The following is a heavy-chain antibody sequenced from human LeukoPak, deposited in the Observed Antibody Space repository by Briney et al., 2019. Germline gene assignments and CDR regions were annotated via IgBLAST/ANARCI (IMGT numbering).Heavy chain of an antibody. J-gene: IGHJ4*02. CDR1: GYTLTELS. D-gene: IGHD6-19*01. CDR3: ATSALAVAPFDY. CDR2: FDPEDGET. Sequence: ASVKVSCKVSGYTLTELSMHWVRQAPGKGLEWMGGFDPEDGETIYAQKFQGRVTMTEDPSTDTAYMELSSLRSEDTAVYYCATSALAVAPFDYWGQGTLVTVSS. V-gene: IGHV1-24*01.